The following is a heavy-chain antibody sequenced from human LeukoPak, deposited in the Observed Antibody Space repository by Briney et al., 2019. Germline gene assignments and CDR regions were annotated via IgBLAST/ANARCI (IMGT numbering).Heavy chain of an antibody. CDR2: INPSGGST. Sequence: GASVKVSCKASGYTFTSYYMHWVRQAPGQGLEWMGIINPSGGSTSYAQKFQGRVTMTRDMSASTVYMELSSLRSEDTAVYYCARASSPSRVYYYYMDVWGKGTTVTVSS. D-gene: IGHD6-13*01. V-gene: IGHV1-46*01. J-gene: IGHJ6*03. CDR3: ARASSPSRVYYYYMDV. CDR1: GYTFTSYY.